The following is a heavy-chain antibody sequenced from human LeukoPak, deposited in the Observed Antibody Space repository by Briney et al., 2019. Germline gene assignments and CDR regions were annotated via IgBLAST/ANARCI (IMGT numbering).Heavy chain of an antibody. Sequence: GASVKVSCKASGYTFTSYYMHWVRQAPGQGLEWMGIINPSGGSTSYAQKFQGRVTMTRDTSTSTVYMELSSRRSEDTAVYYCASASSGYWGAFEIWGQGKMVTVSS. J-gene: IGHJ3*02. D-gene: IGHD3-22*01. CDR1: GYTFTSYY. CDR3: ASASSGYWGAFEI. V-gene: IGHV1-46*01. CDR2: INPSGGST.